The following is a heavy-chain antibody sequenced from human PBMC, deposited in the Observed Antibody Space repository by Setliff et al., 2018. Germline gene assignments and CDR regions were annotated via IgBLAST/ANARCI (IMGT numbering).Heavy chain of an antibody. Sequence: ASVKVSCKASGYTFNDYYMHWVQQAPGKGLEWMGRVDPEDGETISAEKFQGRVTITADTSTDTAYMELSSLRSEDTAVYYCATLSKYPYGSWSYMGVRWFDPWGQGTRVTVSS. D-gene: IGHD3-10*01. V-gene: IGHV1-69-2*01. J-gene: IGHJ5*02. CDR1: GYTFNDYY. CDR3: ATLSKYPYGSWSYMGVRWFDP. CDR2: VDPEDGET.